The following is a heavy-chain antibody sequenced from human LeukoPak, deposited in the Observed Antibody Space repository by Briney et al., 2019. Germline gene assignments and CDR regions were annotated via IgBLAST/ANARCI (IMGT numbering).Heavy chain of an antibody. D-gene: IGHD3-10*01. CDR1: GFTFSSYE. Sequence: PGGSLRLSCAVSGFTFSSYEMNWVRQAPGKGLEWVSYISSSGSTIYYADSVKGRFTISRDNAKNSLYLQMNSLRAEDTAVYYCARDERITMVRGVIAFDYWGQGTLVTVSS. V-gene: IGHV3-48*03. J-gene: IGHJ4*02. CDR3: ARDERITMVRGVIAFDY. CDR2: ISSSGSTI.